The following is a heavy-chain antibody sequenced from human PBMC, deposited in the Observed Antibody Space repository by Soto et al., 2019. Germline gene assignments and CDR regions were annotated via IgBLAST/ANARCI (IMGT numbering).Heavy chain of an antibody. CDR2: VSGSGSKT. J-gene: IGHJ4*02. CDR3: AKGRYLDVDGGCANF. V-gene: IGHV3-23*01. CDR1: GFTFNSYA. D-gene: IGHD2-2*03. Sequence: ESGGGFVQPGGSQRLSCVASGFTFNSYAMTWVRQSPEKGLEWVSTVSGSGSKTYYSQSVQGRFTISRDNSKNTVVLQMRSLRAEDSAIYFWAKGRYLDVDGGCANFWGQGTLVTVSS.